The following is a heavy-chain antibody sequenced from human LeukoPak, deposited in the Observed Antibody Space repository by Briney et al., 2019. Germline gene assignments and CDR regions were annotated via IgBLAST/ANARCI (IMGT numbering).Heavy chain of an antibody. D-gene: IGHD4-17*01. J-gene: IGHJ5*02. Sequence: GGSLRLSCAASGFTFSSYSMNWVRQAPGKGLEWVSYISSSTGNTHYADSVRGRFTISRDNAKNSLYLQMNSLRAEDTAVYYCARSDYDYGDYAWGQGTLVTVSS. V-gene: IGHV3-48*01. CDR2: ISSSTGNT. CDR3: ARSDYDYGDYA. CDR1: GFTFSSYS.